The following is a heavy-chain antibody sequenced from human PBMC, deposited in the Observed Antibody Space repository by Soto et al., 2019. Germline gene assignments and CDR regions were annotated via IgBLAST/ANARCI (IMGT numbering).Heavy chain of an antibody. D-gene: IGHD3-10*01. Sequence: SETLSLTCAVYGGSFSGYYWSWIRQPPGKGLEWIGEINHSGSTNYNPSLKSRVTISVDTSKNQFSLKLSSVTAADTAVYYCARGQFTMVRGVIGYNWFDPWGQGTLVTVSS. CDR2: INHSGST. V-gene: IGHV4-34*01. J-gene: IGHJ5*02. CDR3: ARGQFTMVRGVIGYNWFDP. CDR1: GGSFSGYY.